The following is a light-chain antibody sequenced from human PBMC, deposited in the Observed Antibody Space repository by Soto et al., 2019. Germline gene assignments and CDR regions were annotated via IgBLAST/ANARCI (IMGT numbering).Light chain of an antibody. J-gene: IGLJ3*02. CDR1: SSDVGSYNY. Sequence: QSALTQPASVSGSPGQSITISCTGTSSDVGSYNYVSWYQQHPGKAPKLMIYEVSDRPSGISSRFSGSKSGNTASLSISGLQPEDEASYFCGSYTSATTWVFGGGTKLTVL. CDR3: GSYTSATTWV. CDR2: EVS. V-gene: IGLV2-14*01.